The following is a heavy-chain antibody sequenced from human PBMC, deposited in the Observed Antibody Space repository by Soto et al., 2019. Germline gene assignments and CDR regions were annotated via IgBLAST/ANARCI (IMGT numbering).Heavy chain of an antibody. CDR2: IIPILGIA. Sequence: SVKVSCKASGGNFSSYTISWVRQALGQGLEWMGRIIPILGIANCAQKFQGRATITADKSTSTAYMELSSLRSEDTAVYYCARVPTDDYTDAFDIWGQGTMVTVSS. V-gene: IGHV1-69*02. CDR1: GGNFSSYT. D-gene: IGHD4-4*01. J-gene: IGHJ3*02. CDR3: ARVPTDDYTDAFDI.